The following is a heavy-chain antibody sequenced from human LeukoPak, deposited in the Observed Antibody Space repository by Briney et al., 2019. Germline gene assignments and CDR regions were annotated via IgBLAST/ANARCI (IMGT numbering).Heavy chain of an antibody. Sequence: ASVKVSCKASGYTFTGYYMHWVRQAPGQGLEWMGWISAYNGNTNYAQKLQGRVTMTTDTSTSTAYMELRSLRSDDTAVYYCARPVDTAMAYFDYWGQGTLVTVSS. CDR1: GYTFTGYY. V-gene: IGHV1-18*04. D-gene: IGHD5-18*01. CDR2: ISAYNGNT. CDR3: ARPVDTAMAYFDY. J-gene: IGHJ4*02.